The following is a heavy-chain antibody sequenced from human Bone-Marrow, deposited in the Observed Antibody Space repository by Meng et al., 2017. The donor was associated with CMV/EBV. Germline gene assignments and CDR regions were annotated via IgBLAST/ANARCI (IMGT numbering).Heavy chain of an antibody. V-gene: IGHV4-34*01. Sequence: GSLRLSCAVYSGSFSGYYWSWIRQPPGEGLEWIGDVNDSGSTNYNPSLKSRVTISVDTSKNQFALKVNSVTAADTARYYCARGFRLLPVHWGQGMRVTVYS. D-gene: IGHD2-15*01. J-gene: IGHJ4*02. CDR2: VNDSGST. CDR3: ARGFRLLPVH. CDR1: SGSFSGYY.